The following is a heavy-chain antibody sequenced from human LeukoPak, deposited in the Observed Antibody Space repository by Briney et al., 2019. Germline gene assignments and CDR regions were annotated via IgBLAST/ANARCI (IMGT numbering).Heavy chain of an antibody. CDR3: ARDRSSWYGLDY. Sequence: GGSLRLSCAASGFTFSSYWMHWVRQAPGKGLVWVSRINSDGSSTSYADSVKGRFTISRDNAKNTLYLRMSSLRAEDTAVYYCARDRSSWYGLDYWGQGTLVTVSS. CDR2: INSDGSST. V-gene: IGHV3-74*01. D-gene: IGHD6-13*01. CDR1: GFTFSSYW. J-gene: IGHJ4*02.